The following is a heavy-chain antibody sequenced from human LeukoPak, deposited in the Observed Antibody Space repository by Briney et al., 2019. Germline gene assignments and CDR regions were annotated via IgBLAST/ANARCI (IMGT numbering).Heavy chain of an antibody. V-gene: IGHV3-53*01. CDR2: IYSGGST. J-gene: IGHJ6*03. D-gene: IGHD6-13*01. Sequence: GGSLRLSCAASGFTVSSNYMSWVRQAPGKGLEWVSVIYSGGSTYYADSVKGRFTISRDNSKNTLYLQMNSLRAEDTAVYYCARISSSWYDYYYYYMDVWGKGTTVTISS. CDR3: ARISSSWYDYYYYYMDV. CDR1: GFTVSSNY.